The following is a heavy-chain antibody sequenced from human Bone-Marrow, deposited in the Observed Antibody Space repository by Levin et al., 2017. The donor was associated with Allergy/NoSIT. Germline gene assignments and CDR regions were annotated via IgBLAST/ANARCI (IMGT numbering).Heavy chain of an antibody. CDR2: ISGSGGST. Sequence: AGGSLRLSCAASGFTFSSYAMSWVRQAPGKGLEWVSAISGSGGSTYYADSVKGRFTISRDNSKNTLYLQMNSLRAEDTAVYYCAKCFVSSWYPAFCFDYWGQGTLVTVSS. CDR3: AKCFVSSWYPAFCFDY. J-gene: IGHJ4*02. CDR1: GFTFSSYA. D-gene: IGHD6-13*01. V-gene: IGHV3-23*01.